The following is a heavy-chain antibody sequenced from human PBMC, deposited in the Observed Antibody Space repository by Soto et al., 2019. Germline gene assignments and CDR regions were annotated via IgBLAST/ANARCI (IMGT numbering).Heavy chain of an antibody. V-gene: IGHV3-7*03. Sequence: PGGSLRLSCEASGFTFSNYWMSWVRQAPGKGLEWVANIKQDGSVLSYVDSVKGRFTISRDNAKNSLYLQMNSLRAEDTAVYYCAKVGTYCSGGSCYPGYFDYWGQGTLVTVSS. CDR3: AKVGTYCSGGSCYPGYFDY. CDR1: GFTFSNYW. J-gene: IGHJ4*02. CDR2: IKQDGSVL. D-gene: IGHD2-15*01.